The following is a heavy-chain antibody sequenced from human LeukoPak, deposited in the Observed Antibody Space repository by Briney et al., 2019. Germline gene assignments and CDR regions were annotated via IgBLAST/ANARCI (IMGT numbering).Heavy chain of an antibody. CDR3: ARYSGYDYG. V-gene: IGHV3-23*01. CDR2: ISGSGGNT. CDR1: GFTFNNYA. Sequence: PGGSLRLSCAASGFTFNNYAMNWVRQAPGKGLEWVSSISGSGGNTYYADSVKGRFTISRDNSKNTLYLQMNSLRAEDTAVYYCARYSGYDYGWGQGTLVTVSS. J-gene: IGHJ4*02. D-gene: IGHD5-12*01.